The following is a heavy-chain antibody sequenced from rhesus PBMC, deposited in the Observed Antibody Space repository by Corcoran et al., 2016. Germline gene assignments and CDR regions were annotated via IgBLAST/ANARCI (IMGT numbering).Heavy chain of an antibody. CDR3: ARPRGDSGYSPFDY. CDR1: GGSISSNW. V-gene: IGHV4-173*01. CDR2: ILGSGGST. D-gene: IGHD5-30*01. J-gene: IGHJ4*01. Sequence: QLQLQESGPGLVKPSETLSLTCAVSGGSISSNWWSWIRQPPGKGLEWIGSILGSGGSTSYNPPLKRRVTISTVTSKNQFSRKLSAGTAADTAGYYWARPRGDSGYSPFDYWGQGVLVTVSS.